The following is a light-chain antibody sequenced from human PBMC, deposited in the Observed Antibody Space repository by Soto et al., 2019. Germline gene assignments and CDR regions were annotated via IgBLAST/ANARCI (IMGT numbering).Light chain of an antibody. J-gene: IGLJ3*02. Sequence: QSALTQPASVSGSPGQSITISCTGTSSDIGGFNYVSWYQQHPGTAPKLIIYYVSNRPSGISNRFSGSKSGNTASLTISGLQAEDEADYYCSSYTTTSTLRVFGRGTKLTV. CDR3: SSYTTTSTLRV. CDR1: SSDIGGFNY. V-gene: IGLV2-14*03. CDR2: YVS.